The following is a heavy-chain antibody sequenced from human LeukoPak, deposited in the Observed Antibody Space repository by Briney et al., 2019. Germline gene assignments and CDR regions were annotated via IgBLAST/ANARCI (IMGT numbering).Heavy chain of an antibody. Sequence: PGGSLRLSCAASGFTFIDYAMTWVRQAPGKGLEWVGFIRSKVYGGTPEYAASVKGRFTISRDDSQGIAYLQMNSLKTEDTAVYYCTRDQTPYYWGQGTLVTVSS. J-gene: IGHJ4*02. CDR3: TRDQTPYY. CDR1: GFTFIDYA. V-gene: IGHV3-49*04. CDR2: IRSKVYGGTP.